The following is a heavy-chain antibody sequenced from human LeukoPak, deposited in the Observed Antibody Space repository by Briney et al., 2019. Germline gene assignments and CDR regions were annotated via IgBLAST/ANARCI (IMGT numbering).Heavy chain of an antibody. CDR2: ISSSSSTI. V-gene: IGHV3-48*04. CDR3: VRAMDV. J-gene: IGHJ6*02. Sequence: GGSLRLSCAASGFTFSSYSMNWVRQAPGKGLEWVSYISSSSSTIYYADSVKGRFTISRDNARTSVYLQMNSLGAEDTSVYYCVRAMDVWGQGTTVTVSS. CDR1: GFTFSSYS.